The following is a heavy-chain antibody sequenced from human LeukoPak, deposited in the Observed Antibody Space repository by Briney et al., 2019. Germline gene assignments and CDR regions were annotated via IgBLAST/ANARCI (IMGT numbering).Heavy chain of an antibody. V-gene: IGHV5-51*01. D-gene: IGHD1-7*01. J-gene: IGHJ4*02. CDR1: GYSFTKNW. CDR2: IYPGDSDT. Sequence: GESLKISCKGSGYSFTKNWIAWVRQMPGKGLEWMGIIYPGDSDTRYSPSFQGQVTISADKSISTTYLQWSSLKASDTAMYYCARPRDSSATTIDYWGQGTLVTVSS. CDR3: ARPRDSSATTIDY.